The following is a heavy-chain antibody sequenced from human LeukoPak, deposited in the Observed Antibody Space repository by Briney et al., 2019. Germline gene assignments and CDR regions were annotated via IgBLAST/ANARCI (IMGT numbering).Heavy chain of an antibody. D-gene: IGHD1-1*01. Sequence: PGRSLRLSCAASGFTFSSYAMRWVRQAPGKGLEWVSSISSSSSYIYYADSVKGRFTISRDNAKNTLYLQMNSLRSEDTAVYYCAKTTTATMGGVDVWGKGTTVTVSS. J-gene: IGHJ6*04. V-gene: IGHV3-21*01. CDR1: GFTFSSYA. CDR2: ISSSSSYI. CDR3: AKTTTATMGGVDV.